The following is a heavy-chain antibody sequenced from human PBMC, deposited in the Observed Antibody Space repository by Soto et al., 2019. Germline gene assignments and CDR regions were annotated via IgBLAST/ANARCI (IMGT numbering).Heavy chain of an antibody. Sequence: GGSLRLSCAASGFTVSSNYMSWVRQAPGKGLEWVSVIYSGGSTYYADSVKGRFTISRDNSKNTLYLQMNSLRAEDTAVYYCAREQPGHMITFGGVIETGPGYMDVWGKGTTVTVSS. CDR1: GFTVSSNY. D-gene: IGHD3-16*02. CDR3: AREQPGHMITFGGVIETGPGYMDV. V-gene: IGHV3-66*01. CDR2: IYSGGST. J-gene: IGHJ6*03.